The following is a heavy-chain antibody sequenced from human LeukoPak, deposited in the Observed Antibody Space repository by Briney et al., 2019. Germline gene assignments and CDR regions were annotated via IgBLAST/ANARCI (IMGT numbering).Heavy chain of an antibody. CDR2: ISSSSSYI. CDR1: GFTFSSYS. D-gene: IGHD3-10*01. V-gene: IGHV3-21*01. CDR3: AKPSPDLLLWFMGYYGMDV. Sequence: PGGSLRLSCAASGFTFSSYSMNWVRQAPGKGLEWVSSISSSSSYIYYADSVKGRFTISRDNAKNSLYLQMNSLRAEDTAVYYCAKPSPDLLLWFMGYYGMDVWGQGTTVTVSS. J-gene: IGHJ6*02.